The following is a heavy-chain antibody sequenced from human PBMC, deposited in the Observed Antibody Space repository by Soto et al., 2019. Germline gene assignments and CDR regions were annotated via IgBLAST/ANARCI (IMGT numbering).Heavy chain of an antibody. CDR2: IDPSDSYT. J-gene: IGHJ5*02. CDR3: ARHPKEGDIVVVQFDP. V-gene: IGHV5-10-1*01. Sequence: GESLKISCKGSGYSFTSYWISWVRQMPGKGLEWMGRIDPSDSYTNYSPSFQGHVTISADKSISTAYLQWSSLKASDTAMYYCARHPKEGDIVVVQFDPWGQGTLVTVPS. CDR1: GYSFTSYW. D-gene: IGHD2-15*01.